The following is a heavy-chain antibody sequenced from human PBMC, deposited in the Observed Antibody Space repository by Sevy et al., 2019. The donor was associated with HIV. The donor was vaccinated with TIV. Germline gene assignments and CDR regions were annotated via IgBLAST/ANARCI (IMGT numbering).Heavy chain of an antibody. CDR3: AKDLNYYDSSGYHPGYPGQGVY. V-gene: IGHV3-23*01. CDR1: GFTFSSYA. Sequence: GGSLRLSCAASGFTFSSYAMSWVRQAPGKGLEWVSAISGSGGSTYNADSVKGRFTISRDNSKNRLYLQMNSLRAEDKAANYCAKDLNYYDSSGYHPGYPGQGVYWGQGTLVTGSS. CDR2: ISGSGGST. D-gene: IGHD3-22*01. J-gene: IGHJ4*02.